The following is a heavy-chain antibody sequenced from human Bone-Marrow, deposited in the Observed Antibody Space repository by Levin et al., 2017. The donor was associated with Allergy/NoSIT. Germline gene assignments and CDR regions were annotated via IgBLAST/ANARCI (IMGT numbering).Heavy chain of an antibody. CDR2: IYYNGST. CDR3: ARGDYYDVSRDAFDI. CDR1: GGFVSTATYY. J-gene: IGHJ3*02. V-gene: IGHV4-61*01. Sequence: PSETLSLTCTVSGGFVSTATYYWSWIRQSPGKGLQWIAYIYYNGSTNDNPSLKSRVTISVDTSNNKVSLQLTSVTAADTAVYYCARGDYYDVSRDAFDIWGQGTMVTVSP. D-gene: IGHD3-16*01.